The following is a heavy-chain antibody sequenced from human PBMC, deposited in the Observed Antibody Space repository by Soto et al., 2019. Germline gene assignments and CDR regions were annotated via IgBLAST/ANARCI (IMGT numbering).Heavy chain of an antibody. CDR1: GFTFGDYP. CDR3: TGLRGYSYGYSDY. Sequence: PGGSLRLSCAPSGFTFGDYPMSWVRQAPGKGLEWLGFIRSKTYGGTTEYAASVEGRFTISRDDSKSIAYLQMNSLKTEDTAVYYCTGLRGYSYGYSDYWGQGTLVTVSS. CDR2: IRSKTYGGTT. D-gene: IGHD5-18*01. J-gene: IGHJ4*02. V-gene: IGHV3-49*04.